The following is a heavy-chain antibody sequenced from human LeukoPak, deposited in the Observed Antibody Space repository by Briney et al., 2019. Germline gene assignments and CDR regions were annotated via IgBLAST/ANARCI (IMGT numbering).Heavy chain of an antibody. CDR1: GYSFTNYW. V-gene: IGHV5-51*01. CDR3: ARLTDYYDSSGYYRNYNWFDP. Sequence: GESLKISCKGSGYSFTNYWIAWVRQMPGKGLEWMGITYSGDSDTIYSPSFQGKVTISADKSINTAYLQWSSLTASDTAMYYCARLTDYYDSSGYYRNYNWFDPWGQGNLVTVSS. J-gene: IGHJ5*02. D-gene: IGHD3-22*01. CDR2: TYSGDSDT.